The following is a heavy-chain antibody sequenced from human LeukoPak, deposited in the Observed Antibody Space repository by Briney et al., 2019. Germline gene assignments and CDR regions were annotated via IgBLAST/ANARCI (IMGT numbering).Heavy chain of an antibody. CDR3: ARDSGVGASVRNWFDP. V-gene: IGHV3-48*01. CDR2: ISSRSGTT. D-gene: IGHD1-26*01. Sequence: GGSLRLSCAAFGFTFSSYSMNWVRQAPGKGLEWVSYISSRSGTTYYADSVKGRFTISRDNAKNSLYLQMNSLRAEDTAVYYCARDSGVGASVRNWFDPWGQGTLVTVSP. J-gene: IGHJ5*02. CDR1: GFTFSSYS.